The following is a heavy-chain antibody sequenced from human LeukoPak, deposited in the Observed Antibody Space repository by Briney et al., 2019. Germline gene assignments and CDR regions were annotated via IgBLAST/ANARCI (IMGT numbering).Heavy chain of an antibody. D-gene: IGHD1-14*01. Sequence: TSETLSLTCTVSGGSIRSNYWGWIRQPPGKGLEFIGHIYYTGSTNYNPSLRSRVTISVDTSKNQFSLNLNSVTSADTAVYYCARAEPSRPFDYWGQGTLVAVSS. CDR1: GGSIRSNY. J-gene: IGHJ4*02. CDR3: ARAEPSRPFDY. V-gene: IGHV4-59*01. CDR2: IYYTGST.